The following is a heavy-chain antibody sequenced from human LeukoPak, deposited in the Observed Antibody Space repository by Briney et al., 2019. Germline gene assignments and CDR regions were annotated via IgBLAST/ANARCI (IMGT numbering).Heavy chain of an antibody. Sequence: GESLKISCKGSGCSFTSYWIGWVRQMPGKGLEWMGIIYPGDSDTRYSPSFQGQVTISADKSISTAYLQWSSLKASDTAMYYCARRLYCSGGSCYSGDDAFDIWGQGTMVTVSS. CDR2: IYPGDSDT. CDR3: ARRLYCSGGSCYSGDDAFDI. CDR1: GCSFTSYW. D-gene: IGHD2-15*01. J-gene: IGHJ3*02. V-gene: IGHV5-51*01.